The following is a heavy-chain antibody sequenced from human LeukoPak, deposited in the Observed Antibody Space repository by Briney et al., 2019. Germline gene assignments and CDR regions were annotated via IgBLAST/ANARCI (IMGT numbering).Heavy chain of an antibody. J-gene: IGHJ6*03. CDR3: AKMRGQYYHSYYMDA. Sequence: GGSLRLSCAASGFIFSSYAMSWVRQAPGKGLDWASYGGSGGSTYYADSVKGRFTVSRDNSKSTLYLQMNSLTAEDTAVYYCAKMRGQYYHSYYMDAWGKGTTVTVSS. CDR2: GGSGGST. V-gene: IGHV3-23*01. CDR1: GFIFSSYA.